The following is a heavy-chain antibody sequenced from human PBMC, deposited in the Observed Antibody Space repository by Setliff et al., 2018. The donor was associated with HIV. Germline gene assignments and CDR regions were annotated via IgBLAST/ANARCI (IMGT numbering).Heavy chain of an antibody. V-gene: IGHV1-69*05. J-gene: IGHJ5*02. D-gene: IGHD2-15*01. CDR3: APPYCSGGNFWSSASLPPAGWFDP. CDR1: GGTFSSYV. Sequence: ASVKVSCKASGGTFSSYVISWVRQAPGQGPEWMGGIIPMYGVTNYAQKFQGRVTITTDESTSTAYMELSSLSSEDTAVYYCAPPYCSGGNFWSSASLPPAGWFDPWGQGTLVTVSS. CDR2: IIPMYGVT.